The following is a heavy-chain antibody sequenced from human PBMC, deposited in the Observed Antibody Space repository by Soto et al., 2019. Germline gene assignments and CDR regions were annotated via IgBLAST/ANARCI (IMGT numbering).Heavy chain of an antibody. Sequence: PGGSLRLSCAASGFMFGSYSMSWVRQAPGKGLEWVAGISGSASRTYYAESVKGQVTISRDNSNNTLYLQMDSLRAEDTAVYYCAKGDLAARRAYFDYWGQGTLVTVSS. V-gene: IGHV3-23*01. D-gene: IGHD6-6*01. CDR1: GFMFGSYS. CDR2: ISGSASRT. J-gene: IGHJ4*02. CDR3: AKGDLAARRAYFDY.